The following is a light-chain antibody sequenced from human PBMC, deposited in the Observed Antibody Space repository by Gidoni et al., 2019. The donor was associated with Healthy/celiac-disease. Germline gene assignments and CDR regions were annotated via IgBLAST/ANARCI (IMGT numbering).Light chain of an antibody. CDR3: QQSYSTPGT. CDR1: QSIRSY. J-gene: IGKJ1*01. CDR2: AAS. V-gene: IGKV1-39*01. Sequence: DIQMTQSPSSLSASVGDRVTITCRASQSIRSYLNWYQQKPGKVPKLLIYAASSLQSGVPSRFSGSGSGTDFTLTISSLQPEDFATYYCQQSYSTPGTFGQGTKVEIK.